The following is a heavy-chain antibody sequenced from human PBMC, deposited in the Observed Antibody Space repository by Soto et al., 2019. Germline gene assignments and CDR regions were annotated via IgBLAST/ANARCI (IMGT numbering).Heavy chain of an antibody. CDR1: GGTFSSYT. D-gene: IGHD3-10*01. J-gene: IGHJ6*03. CDR3: ARMGKGSGEGNMDV. Sequence: QVQLVQSGAEVKKPGYSVKVSCKASGGTFSSYTISWVRQAPGQGLEWMGRIIPILGIANYAQKFQGRVTITADKSTSTAYMELSRLRSEDTAVYYCARMGKGSGEGNMDVWGKGTTVTVSS. CDR2: IIPILGIA. V-gene: IGHV1-69*02.